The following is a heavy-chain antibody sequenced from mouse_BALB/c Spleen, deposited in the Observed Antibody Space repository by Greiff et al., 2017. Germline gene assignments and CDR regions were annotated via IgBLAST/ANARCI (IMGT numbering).Heavy chain of an antibody. CDR3: NGRDDYAFFDY. CDR2: IVPENGDT. Sequence: EVQLQQSGAELVRSGASVKLSCTASGFNIKDYYMHWVKQRPEQGLEWIGWIVPENGDTEYAPKFQGKATMTADTSSNTAYLQLSSLTSEDTAVYYCNGRDDYAFFDYWGQGTTLTVSS. V-gene: IGHV14-4*02. CDR1: GFNIKDYY. J-gene: IGHJ2*01. D-gene: IGHD2-4*01.